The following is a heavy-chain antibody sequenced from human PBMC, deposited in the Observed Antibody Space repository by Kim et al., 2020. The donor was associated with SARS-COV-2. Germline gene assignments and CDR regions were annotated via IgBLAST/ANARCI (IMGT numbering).Heavy chain of an antibody. CDR1: GFIFSNYG. Sequence: GGSLRLSCAASGFIFSNYGLHWVRQAPGKGLEWLAVISFDGTNKHYSDSVKGRFTISRDNSKNTLYLQMNSLRAEDTALYYCAKSQDLDSSGFSEFDYWGQGALVTVSS. CDR2: ISFDGTNK. D-gene: IGHD3-22*01. CDR3: AKSQDLDSSGFSEFDY. V-gene: IGHV3-30*18. J-gene: IGHJ4*02.